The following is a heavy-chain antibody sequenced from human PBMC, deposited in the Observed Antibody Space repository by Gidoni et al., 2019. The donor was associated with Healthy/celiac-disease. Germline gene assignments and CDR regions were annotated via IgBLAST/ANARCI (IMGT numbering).Heavy chain of an antibody. V-gene: IGHV3-30*18. Sequence: QVQLVEYGGGVVQPGRSLRTYCAASGFTFSSYCIHWVRQDPGKWLEWVAVISYDGSNKYYADAVKGRFTISRDNSKNTLYLQMNSLRAEDTAVYYCAKETRYSSGLDYWGQGTLVTVSS. D-gene: IGHD6-19*01. CDR2: ISYDGSNK. CDR3: AKETRYSSGLDY. J-gene: IGHJ4*02. CDR1: GFTFSSYC.